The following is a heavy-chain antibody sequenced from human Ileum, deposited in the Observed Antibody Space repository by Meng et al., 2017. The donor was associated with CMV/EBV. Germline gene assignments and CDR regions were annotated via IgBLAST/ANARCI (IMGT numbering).Heavy chain of an antibody. D-gene: IGHD3-3*01. CDR1: GFTFSSYS. CDR2: ISSSSSYI. Sequence: LTCAASGFTFSSYSMNWVRQAPGKGLEWVSSISSSSSYIYYADSVKGRFTISRDNAKNSLYLQMNSLRAEDTAVYYCARDTSADSSITIFGVVTSHYYYYGMDVWGQGTTVTVSS. V-gene: IGHV3-21*01. CDR3: ARDTSADSSITIFGVVTSHYYYYGMDV. J-gene: IGHJ6*02.